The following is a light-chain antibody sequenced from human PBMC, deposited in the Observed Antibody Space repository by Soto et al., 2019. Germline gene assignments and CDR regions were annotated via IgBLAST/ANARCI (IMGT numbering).Light chain of an antibody. CDR2: AAS. J-gene: IGKJ1*01. CDR3: QQYNSFSKT. V-gene: IGKV1-5*01. Sequence: DIQMTQSPSTLSASVGDRVTITCRASQSISSWLAWYQQKPGKAPNLLIYAASTLETGVPSRFSGSGYGTEFTLTIASLQPDDSATYYCQQYNSFSKTFGRGTK. CDR1: QSISSW.